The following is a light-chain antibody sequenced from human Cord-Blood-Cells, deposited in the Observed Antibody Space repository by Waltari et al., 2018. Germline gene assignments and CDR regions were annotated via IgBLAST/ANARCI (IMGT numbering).Light chain of an antibody. CDR1: SSNIGSNY. CDR2: RNN. CDR3: AAWDDSLSGWV. V-gene: IGLV1-47*01. J-gene: IGLJ3*02. Sequence: QSVLTQPPSASGTPGQRVTISCSGRSSNIGSNYVYWYQQLPGTAPKLLIYRNNQRPPGVPDRFSGSKSGTSASLAISGLRSEDEADYYCAAWDDSLSGWVFGGGTKLTVL.